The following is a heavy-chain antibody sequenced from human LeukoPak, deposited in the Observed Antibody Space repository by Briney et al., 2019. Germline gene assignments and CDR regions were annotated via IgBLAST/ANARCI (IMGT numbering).Heavy chain of an antibody. CDR2: IYSGGTT. CDR1: GFTVSINY. D-gene: IGHD1-26*01. J-gene: IGHJ4*02. V-gene: IGHV3-53*01. CDR3: ASQWELRY. Sequence: GGSLRLSCAVSGFTVSINYMNWLRQAPGKGLEWVSVIYSGGTTYYADSVKGRFTISRDNSKNTLYLQMNSLRAEDTAVYYCASQWELRYWGQGTLVTVSS.